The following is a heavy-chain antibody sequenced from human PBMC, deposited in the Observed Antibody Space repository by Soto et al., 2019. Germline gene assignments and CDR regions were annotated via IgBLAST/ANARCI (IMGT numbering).Heavy chain of an antibody. Sequence: QMQLVQSGPEVKKPGTSVKVSCKASGFTFTSSAVQWVRQARGQRLEWIGWIVVGSGNTNYAQKFQERVTITRDMSTSTAYMELSRLRSEDTAVYYCAALRIAAPPDLDYYYGMYGWGKGTTVTVSS. CDR3: AALRIAAPPDLDYYYGMYG. V-gene: IGHV1-58*01. J-gene: IGHJ6*04. CDR1: GFTFTSSA. CDR2: IVVGSGNT. D-gene: IGHD6-6*01.